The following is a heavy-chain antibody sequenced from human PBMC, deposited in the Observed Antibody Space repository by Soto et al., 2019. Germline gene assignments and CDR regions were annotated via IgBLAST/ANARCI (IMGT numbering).Heavy chain of an antibody. Sequence: ASVKVSCKASGYTFTGYYMHWVRQAPGQGLEWMGWINPNSGGTNYAQKFQGWVTMTRDTSISTAYMELSRLRSDDTAVYYCARDLGGYSSGPNWFDPWGQGTLVTVSS. V-gene: IGHV1-2*04. CDR2: INPNSGGT. J-gene: IGHJ5*02. CDR3: ARDLGGYSSGPNWFDP. D-gene: IGHD6-19*01. CDR1: GYTFTGYY.